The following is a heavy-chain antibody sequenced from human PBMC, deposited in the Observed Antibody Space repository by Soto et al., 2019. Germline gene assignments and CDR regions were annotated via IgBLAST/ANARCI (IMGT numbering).Heavy chain of an antibody. V-gene: IGHV3-48*01. CDR1: GFTFSNHV. CDR2: INRDSNT. D-gene: IGHD4-17*01. Sequence: EEQLVESGGGLVQPGGSLRLSCAASGFTFSNHVMNWVRQAPGRGLEWVSSINRDSNTFYADSVKGRFTISRDNAKHSLYLQMNRLRADDTAVYYCVNGDYYVGQGTLVTVSS. J-gene: IGHJ4*02. CDR3: VNGDYY.